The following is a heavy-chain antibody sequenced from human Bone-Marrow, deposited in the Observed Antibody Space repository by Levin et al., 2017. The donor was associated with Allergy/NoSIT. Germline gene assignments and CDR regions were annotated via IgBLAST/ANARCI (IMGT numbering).Heavy chain of an antibody. Sequence: PGGSLRLSCAASGFTFSSYSMNWVRQAPGKGLEWVSSISISGSYRFYADSVKGRFTISRDNAKNSLYLQMNSLRDEDTAVYYCARDLQYCISDSCYKGDFDMWGQGTTVTASS. V-gene: IGHV3-21*01. CDR1: GFTFSSYS. CDR2: ISISGSYR. J-gene: IGHJ3*02. CDR3: ARDLQYCISDSCYKGDFDM. D-gene: IGHD2-2*02.